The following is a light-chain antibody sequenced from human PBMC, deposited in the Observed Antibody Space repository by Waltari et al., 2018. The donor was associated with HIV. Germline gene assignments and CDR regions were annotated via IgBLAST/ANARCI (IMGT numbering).Light chain of an antibody. V-gene: IGLV7-43*01. Sequence: QTVVTLAPSLTVSPGGTVTLTCASSLGPVTSGSFANWFQQKPGQPPKTVIYTSTKSHSWTPARFSGSLGEYKAVLPVSGALPVDSPDEYCLLNYAGFLPNWVVCGETKLTVL. CDR1: LGPVTSGSF. J-gene: IGLJ3*02. CDR3: LLNYAGFLPNWV. CDR2: TST.